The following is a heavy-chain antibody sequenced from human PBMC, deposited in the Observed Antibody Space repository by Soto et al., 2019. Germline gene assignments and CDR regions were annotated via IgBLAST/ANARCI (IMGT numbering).Heavy chain of an antibody. CDR3: AGQLAVRFWFDP. CDR2: IYYSGST. V-gene: IGHV4-39*01. CDR1: GGSISSSSYY. Sequence: QLQLQESGPGLVKPSETLSLTCTVSGGSISSSSYYWGWIRQPPGKGLEWIGSIYYSGSTYYNPSLKSRVTISVDTSKNQFSLKLSSVTAADTAVYYCAGQLAVRFWFDPWGQGTLVTVSS. D-gene: IGHD3-10*01. J-gene: IGHJ5*02.